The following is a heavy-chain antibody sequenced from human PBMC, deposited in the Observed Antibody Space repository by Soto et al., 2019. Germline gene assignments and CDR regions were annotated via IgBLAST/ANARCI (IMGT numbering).Heavy chain of an antibody. CDR2: IRSKAYGGTT. CDR1: GFTFGDYA. CDR3: TREGVVPAAMTRRIVATPY. D-gene: IGHD2-2*01. J-gene: IGHJ4*02. Sequence: GGSLRLSCTASGFTFGDYAMSWFRQAPGKGLEWVGFIRSKAYGGTTEYAASVKGRFTISRDDSKSIAYLQMNSLKTEDTAVYYCTREGVVPAAMTRRIVATPYWGQGTLVTVSS. V-gene: IGHV3-49*03.